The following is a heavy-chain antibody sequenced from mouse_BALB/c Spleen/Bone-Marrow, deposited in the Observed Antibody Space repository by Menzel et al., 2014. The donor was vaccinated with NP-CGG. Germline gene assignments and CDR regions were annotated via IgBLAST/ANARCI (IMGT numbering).Heavy chain of an antibody. CDR2: IWAGGST. D-gene: IGHD1-1*01. J-gene: IGHJ2*01. CDR1: GFSLTSYG. V-gene: IGHV2-9*02. CDR3: ARDNYGSRVFDY. Sequence: VQLVESGPGLVSPSQSLSITCTVSGFSLTSYGVHWVRQPPGKGLEWLGVIWAGGSTNYNSALMSRLSISKDNSKSQVFLKMNSLQTDDTAMYYCARDNYGSRVFDYWGQGTTLTVSS.